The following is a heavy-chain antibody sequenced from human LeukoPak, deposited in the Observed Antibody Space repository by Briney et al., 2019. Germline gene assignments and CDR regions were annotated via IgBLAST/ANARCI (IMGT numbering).Heavy chain of an antibody. Sequence: GGSLRLSCAASGFTFSSYGMHWVRQAPGKGLEWVAVIWYDGSNKYYADSVKGRFTISRDNSKNTLYLQMNSLRAEVTAVYYCASSILEGFGDHDAFDIWGQGTMVTVSS. J-gene: IGHJ3*02. D-gene: IGHD3-10*01. CDR2: IWYDGSNK. CDR1: GFTFSSYG. V-gene: IGHV3-33*01. CDR3: ASSILEGFGDHDAFDI.